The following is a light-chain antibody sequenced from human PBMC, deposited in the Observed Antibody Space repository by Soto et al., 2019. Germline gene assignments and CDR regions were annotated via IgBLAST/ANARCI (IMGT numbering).Light chain of an antibody. Sequence: EIVMTQSPATLSVSPGERATLSCRASQSVSSNLAWYQQKPGQAPRLLIYGASTRATGIPARFSGSGSGTHFTLTISSLPSEDFAVYYCQQYNNWWKFGQGTKVEIK. CDR3: QQYNNWWK. J-gene: IGKJ1*01. CDR2: GAS. V-gene: IGKV3-15*01. CDR1: QSVSSN.